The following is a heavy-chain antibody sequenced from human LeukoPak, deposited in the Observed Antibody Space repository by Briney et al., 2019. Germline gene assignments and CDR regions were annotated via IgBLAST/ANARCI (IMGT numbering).Heavy chain of an antibody. CDR2: IYYSGST. CDR1: GGSINNYW. Sequence: SETLSLTCSVSGGSINNYWWNWIRQPPWKGLEWIGYIYYSGSTSYNPSLKSRLTISVDTSLNQFSLKLNSVTAADTAVYYCARYCSGGDCYSKALDYWGQGILVTVSS. J-gene: IGHJ4*02. V-gene: IGHV4-59*01. D-gene: IGHD2-15*01. CDR3: ARYCSGGDCYSKALDY.